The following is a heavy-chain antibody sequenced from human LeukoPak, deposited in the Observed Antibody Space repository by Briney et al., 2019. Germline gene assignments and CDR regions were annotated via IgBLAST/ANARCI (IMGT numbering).Heavy chain of an antibody. D-gene: IGHD6-19*01. CDR1: GFTFSNSA. Sequence: QAGGSLRLSCAASGFTFSNSAMSWVRQAPGKGLEWVSTLSGSGITTYYADSVKGRFTISRDNSKNTLYLQMNGLRAEDTAVYYCAKGIYSSGWSYFDYWGHGTLVTVSS. CDR3: AKGIYSSGWSYFDY. CDR2: LSGSGITT. J-gene: IGHJ4*01. V-gene: IGHV3-23*01.